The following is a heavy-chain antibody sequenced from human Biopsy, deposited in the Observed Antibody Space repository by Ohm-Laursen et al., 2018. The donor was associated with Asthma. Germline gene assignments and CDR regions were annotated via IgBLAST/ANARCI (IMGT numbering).Heavy chain of an antibody. CDR3: ARTFHFWSPYHAEHYQL. CDR2: INGKSNSI. CDR1: GFTFSDYY. V-gene: IGHV3-11*06. Sequence: LSLTCATSGFTFSDYYMSWIRQAPGKGLEWISYINGKSNSIEYADSVKGRFTIPRDNAKNSLYLQMNSLRAEDTAVYYCARTFHFWSPYHAEHYQLWGQGTLVTVSS. J-gene: IGHJ1*01. D-gene: IGHD3-3*02.